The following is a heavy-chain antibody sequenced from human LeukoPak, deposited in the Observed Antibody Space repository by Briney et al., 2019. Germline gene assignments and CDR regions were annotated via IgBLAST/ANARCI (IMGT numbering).Heavy chain of an antibody. Sequence: SETLSLTCAVSGGSISSNNWWTWVRQPPGKGLEWIGEVYHSGSTNSNPSLKSRVTISVDKSKNQFSLKLSSVTAADTAVYYCARVVRSGYSYGYSAPNWFDPWGQGTLVTVSS. CDR3: ARVVRSGYSYGYSAPNWFDP. J-gene: IGHJ5*02. CDR1: GGSISSNNW. V-gene: IGHV4-4*02. CDR2: VYHSGST. D-gene: IGHD5-18*01.